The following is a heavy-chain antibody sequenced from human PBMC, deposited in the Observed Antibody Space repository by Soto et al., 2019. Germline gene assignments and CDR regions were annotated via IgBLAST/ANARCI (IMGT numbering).Heavy chain of an antibody. V-gene: IGHV1-18*04. J-gene: IGHJ5*02. Sequence: ASVKVSCKASGYTFTSYGISWVRQAPGQGLEWMGWISAYNGNTNYAQKLQGRVTMTTDTSTSTAYMELRSLRSDDTAVYYCARASKRRYYDSSGFNWFDPWGQGTMVIVSS. CDR2: ISAYNGNT. D-gene: IGHD3-22*01. CDR3: ARASKRRYYDSSGFNWFDP. CDR1: GYTFTSYG.